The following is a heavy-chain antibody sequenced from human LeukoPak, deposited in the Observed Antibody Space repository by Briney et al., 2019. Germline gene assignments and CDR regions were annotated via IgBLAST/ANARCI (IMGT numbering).Heavy chain of an antibody. J-gene: IGHJ4*02. Sequence: GESLKTSCKGSGYSFTSYWIGWVRQMPGKGLEWMGIIYPGDSDTRYSPSFQGQVTISADKSISTAYLQWSSLKASDTAMYYCARTYCGGDCYLYYFDYWGQGTLVTVSS. D-gene: IGHD2-21*01. CDR1: GYSFTSYW. CDR3: ARTYCGGDCYLYYFDY. V-gene: IGHV5-51*01. CDR2: IYPGDSDT.